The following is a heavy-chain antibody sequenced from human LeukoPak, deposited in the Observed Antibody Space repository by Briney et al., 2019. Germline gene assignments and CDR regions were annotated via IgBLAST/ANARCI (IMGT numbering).Heavy chain of an antibody. Sequence: SGTLSLTCTVSGVSISSSSYYWGWLRQPPGMGLEGLGSIYCSGSTYYNPSLKSRVTLSVDTSKNQFSLRLSSVTAADTAVYYCARRTFGGVIAYWGQGTLVTVSS. V-gene: IGHV4-39*07. CDR2: IYCSGST. CDR1: GVSISSSSYY. J-gene: IGHJ4*02. D-gene: IGHD3-16*02. CDR3: ARRTFGGVIAY.